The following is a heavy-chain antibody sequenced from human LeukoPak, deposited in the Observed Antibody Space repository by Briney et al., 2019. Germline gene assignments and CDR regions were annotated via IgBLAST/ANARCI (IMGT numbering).Heavy chain of an antibody. V-gene: IGHV4-39*01. CDR2: IYYSGST. CDR3: ARKKVSGSYYNVRRSEGSWFDP. Sequence: PSETLSLTCTVSGGSISSSNYYWGWIRQPPGKGLEWIGTIYYSGSTYYNPSLKSRVTISIDTSKKQFSLKLSSVTAADTAVYYCARKKVSGSYYNVRRSEGSWFDPWGQGTLVTVSS. CDR1: GGSISSSNYY. D-gene: IGHD3-10*01. J-gene: IGHJ5*02.